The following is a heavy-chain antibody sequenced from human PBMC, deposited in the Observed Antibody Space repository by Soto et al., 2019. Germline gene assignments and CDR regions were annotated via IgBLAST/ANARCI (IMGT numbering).Heavy chain of an antibody. V-gene: IGHV3-30-3*01. CDR1: GFTFSSYA. D-gene: IGHD4-17*01. CDR3: AREQPQDYGGFDY. Sequence: GGSLRLSCAASGFTFSSYALHWVRQAPGMGLEWVAVFSFDGSNEYYADSVRGRFTFSRDNSKNTLYLQMNSLRAVDTAVYYCAREQPQDYGGFDYWGQGTLVTVSS. J-gene: IGHJ4*02. CDR2: FSFDGSNE.